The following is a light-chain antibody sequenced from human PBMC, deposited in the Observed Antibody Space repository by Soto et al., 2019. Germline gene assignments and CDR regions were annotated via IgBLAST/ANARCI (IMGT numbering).Light chain of an antibody. J-gene: IGLJ3*02. CDR2: EVN. CDR1: NSDVGAYDY. Sequence: QSALTQPASVSGSPGQSITISCTGTNSDVGAYDYVSWYQEHPGKAPKLIIYEVNDRPSGVSTRFSASKSDNTASLTISGLQPDDEADYVCCSYTTNNTWVFGGGTKVTVL. CDR3: CSYTTNNTWV. V-gene: IGLV2-14*01.